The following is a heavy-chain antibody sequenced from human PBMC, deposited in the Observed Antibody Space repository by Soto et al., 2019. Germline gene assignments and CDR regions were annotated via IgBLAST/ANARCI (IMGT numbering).Heavy chain of an antibody. Sequence: GGSLRLSCAASGFTFSSYAMSWVRQAPGKGLEWVSAISGSGGSTYYADSVKGRFTISRDNSKSTLYLQMNSLRAEDTAVYYCAKDLRPGYYYYGMDVWGQGTTVTVSS. CDR3: AKDLRPGYYYYGMDV. CDR1: GFTFSSYA. J-gene: IGHJ6*02. V-gene: IGHV3-23*01. CDR2: ISGSGGST.